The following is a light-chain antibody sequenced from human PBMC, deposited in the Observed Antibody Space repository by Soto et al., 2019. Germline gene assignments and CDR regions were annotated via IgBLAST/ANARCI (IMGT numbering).Light chain of an antibody. CDR1: SIDVGDYNY. CDR2: EVS. Sequence: QSALTQPASVSGSPGQSITISCTGTSIDVGDYNYVSWYQHHPGKAPKLIIYEVSNRPSGVSNRFSGSSSDNTASLTISGLLPDDEADYYCSSYTTSSTPSYVFGTGTKSPS. V-gene: IGLV2-14*01. CDR3: SSYTTSSTPSYV. J-gene: IGLJ1*01.